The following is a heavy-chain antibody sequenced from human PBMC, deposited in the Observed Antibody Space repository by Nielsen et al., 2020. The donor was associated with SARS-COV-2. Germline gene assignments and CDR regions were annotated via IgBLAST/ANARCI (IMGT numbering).Heavy chain of an antibody. D-gene: IGHD3-10*01. CDR2: IYPGDSGT. CDR3: ARGYYYGSGKYSGWFDP. J-gene: IGHJ5*02. CDR1: GYSFTSYW. V-gene: IGHV5-51*01. Sequence: GGSLRLSCKGSGYSFTSYWIGWVRQMPGKGLEWMGIIYPGDSGTRYSPSFQGQVTISADKSISTAYLQWSSLKASDTAMYYCARGYYYGSGKYSGWFDPWGQGTLVTVSS.